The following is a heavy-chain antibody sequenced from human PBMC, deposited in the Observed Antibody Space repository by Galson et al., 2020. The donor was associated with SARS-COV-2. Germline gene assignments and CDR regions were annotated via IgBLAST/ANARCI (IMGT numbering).Heavy chain of an antibody. D-gene: IGHD6-6*01. Sequence: GGSLRLSCVASGFTFSSYAMNWVRQAPGKGLEWVSVFGGSGGTTYYADSVKGRFTISRDNPKNTLYLQMNSLRAEDTAVYYCAKGLSSSSYVAFDIWGQGAMVTVSS. V-gene: IGHV3-23*01. CDR3: AKGLSSSSYVAFDI. J-gene: IGHJ3*02. CDR2: FGGSGGTT. CDR1: GFTFSSYA.